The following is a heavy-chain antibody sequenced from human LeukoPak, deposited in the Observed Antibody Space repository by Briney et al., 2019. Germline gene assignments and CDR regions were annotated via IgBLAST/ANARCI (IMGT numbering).Heavy chain of an antibody. Sequence: SETLSLTCTVSGGSISSGGYYWSWIRQHPGKGLEWIGYIYYSGSTYYNPSLKSRVTISVDTSKNQFSLKLSSVTAADTAVYYCARVYYYDSSSPFDYWGQGTLVTVSS. V-gene: IGHV4-31*03. J-gene: IGHJ4*02. CDR2: IYYSGST. CDR1: GGSISSGGYY. CDR3: ARVYYYDSSSPFDY. D-gene: IGHD3-22*01.